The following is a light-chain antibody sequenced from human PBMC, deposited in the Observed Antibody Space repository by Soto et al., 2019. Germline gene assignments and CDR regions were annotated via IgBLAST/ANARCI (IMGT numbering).Light chain of an antibody. CDR1: QSISTW. CDR2: DAS. J-gene: IGKJ3*01. Sequence: DIQMTQSPSTLSASVGDRVTITCRASQSISTWLAWYQQKPGKAPKVLIYDASSLESGVPSRFSGSGSGTEFTLNISTLQPDDFATYYCQQYKNYLTFGPGTKVDIK. V-gene: IGKV1-5*01. CDR3: QQYKNYLT.